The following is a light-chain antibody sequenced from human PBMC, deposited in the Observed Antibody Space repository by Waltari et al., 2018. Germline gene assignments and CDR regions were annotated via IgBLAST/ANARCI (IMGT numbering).Light chain of an antibody. CDR2: AAS. CDR1: QSISSY. Sequence: DIQMTQSPSSLSASVGDRVTITCRASQSISSYLNWYQQKPGKAPKLLIYAASSLQSGVPSRCSGSGSGTDVTLTISSLQPEDFATYYCQQSYSTTWTFGQGTKVEIK. V-gene: IGKV1-39*01. J-gene: IGKJ1*01. CDR3: QQSYSTTWT.